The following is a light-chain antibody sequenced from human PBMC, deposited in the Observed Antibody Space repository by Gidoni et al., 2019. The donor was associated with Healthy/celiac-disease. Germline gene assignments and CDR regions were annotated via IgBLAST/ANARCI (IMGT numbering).Light chain of an antibody. CDR2: GAS. Sequence: EIVFTQSPGTLSLSPGERATLSCRASQSVSSSYLAWYQQKPGQAPRLLIYGASSRATGIPDRFSGSGSGTDFTLTISRLEPEDLAVYYCHQYGSSRWTFGQGTKMEIK. J-gene: IGKJ1*01. CDR3: HQYGSSRWT. V-gene: IGKV3-20*01. CDR1: QSVSSSY.